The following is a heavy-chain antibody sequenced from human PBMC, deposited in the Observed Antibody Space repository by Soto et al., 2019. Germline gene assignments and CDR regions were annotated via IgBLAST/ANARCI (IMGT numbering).Heavy chain of an antibody. Sequence: QLQLQESGSGPVKPSQTLSLTCAVSGGSISSGGYSWSWIRQPPGKGLEWNGYIYHSGSTYYNPSLKSRVTISVDRSKNQFSLKLSSVTAADTAVYYCARVPDRWGQGTLVTVSS. CDR1: GGSISSGGYS. D-gene: IGHD2-2*01. CDR3: ARVPDR. CDR2: IYHSGST. J-gene: IGHJ5*02. V-gene: IGHV4-30-2*01.